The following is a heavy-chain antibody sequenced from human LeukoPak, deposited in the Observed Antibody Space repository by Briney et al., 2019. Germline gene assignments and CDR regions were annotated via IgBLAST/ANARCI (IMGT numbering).Heavy chain of an antibody. Sequence: PSETLSLTCAVYGGSFSGYYWSWIRQPPGKGLEWIGEINHSGSTNYNPSLKSRVTISVDTSKNQFSLKLSSVTAADTAVYYCARQVRGVIMSWGQGTLVTVSS. D-gene: IGHD3-10*01. CDR3: ARQVRGVIMS. V-gene: IGHV4-34*01. CDR2: INHSGST. J-gene: IGHJ4*02. CDR1: GGSFSGYY.